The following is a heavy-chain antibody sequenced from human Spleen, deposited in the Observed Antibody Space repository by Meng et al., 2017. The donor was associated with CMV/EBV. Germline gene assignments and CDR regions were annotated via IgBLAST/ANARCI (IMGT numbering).Heavy chain of an antibody. CDR2: IRGSGGST. J-gene: IGHJ6*02. V-gene: IGHV3-23*01. Sequence: GESLKISCMASGFTSGDYTMSWVRQAPGKGLEWVSGIRGSGGSTHYADSVKGRFTISRDNSKNTLYLQMNSLRAEDTAVYYCAKALDFFPNYYYYGMDVWGQGTTVTVSS. CDR3: AKALDFFPNYYYYGMDV. CDR1: GFTSGDYT. D-gene: IGHD3-3*01.